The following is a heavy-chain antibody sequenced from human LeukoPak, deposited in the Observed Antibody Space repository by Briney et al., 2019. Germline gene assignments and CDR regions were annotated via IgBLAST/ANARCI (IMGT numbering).Heavy chain of an antibody. CDR3: ARADYDFWSGYHNFDY. CDR2: ISAYNGNT. V-gene: IGHV1-18*01. CDR1: GYTFTSYG. D-gene: IGHD3-3*01. Sequence: ASVKVSCKASGYTFTSYGISWVRQAPGQGLEWMGWISAYNGNTNYAQKLQGRVTMTTDTSTSTAYMELRSLRSDDTAVYYRARADYDFWSGYHNFDYWGQGTLVTVSS. J-gene: IGHJ4*02.